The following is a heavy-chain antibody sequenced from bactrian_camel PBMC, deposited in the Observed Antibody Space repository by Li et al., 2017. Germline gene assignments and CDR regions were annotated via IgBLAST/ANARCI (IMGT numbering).Heavy chain of an antibody. J-gene: IGHJ4*01. CDR1: GSTTRTYC. V-gene: IGHV3S59*01. Sequence: VQLVESGGGSVQAGGSLRLSCAASGSTTRTYCMGWFRQAPGKEREGVAAIDKNGRPTYIASVKGRFTISIDDATNTLYLLMANLKPEDSGVYSCAADRLGHGAGLCYPTYWFNFRGSGTQVTVS. CDR2: IDKNGRPT. D-gene: IGHD1*01.